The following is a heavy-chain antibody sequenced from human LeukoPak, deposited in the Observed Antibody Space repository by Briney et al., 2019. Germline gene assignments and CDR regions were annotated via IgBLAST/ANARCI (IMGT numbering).Heavy chain of an antibody. Sequence: GGSLRLSCAASGSTFSSYAMSWVRQAPGKGLEWVSAISGSGGSTYYADSVKGRFTISRDNSKNTLYLQMNSLRAEDTAVYYCAKRPNGDSLIQHWGQGTLVTVSS. D-gene: IGHD4-17*01. J-gene: IGHJ1*01. V-gene: IGHV3-23*01. CDR1: GSTFSSYA. CDR3: AKRPNGDSLIQH. CDR2: ISGSGGST.